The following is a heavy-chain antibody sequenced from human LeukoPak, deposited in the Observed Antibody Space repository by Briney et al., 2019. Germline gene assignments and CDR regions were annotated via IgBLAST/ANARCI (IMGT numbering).Heavy chain of an antibody. CDR1: GGSFSGYY. CDR3: ARGRDYYYYGMDV. Sequence: SETLSLTFAVYGGSFSGYYWSWIRQPPGKGLEWIGEINHSGSTNYNPSLKSRVTISVDTSKNQFSLKLSSVTAADTAVYYCARGRDYYYYGMDVWGQGTTVTVSS. J-gene: IGHJ6*02. V-gene: IGHV4-34*01. CDR2: INHSGST.